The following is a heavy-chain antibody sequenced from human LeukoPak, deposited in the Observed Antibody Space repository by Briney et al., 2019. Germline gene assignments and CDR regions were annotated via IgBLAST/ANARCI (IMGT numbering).Heavy chain of an antibody. CDR2: IIVIFGTA. V-gene: IGHV1-69*13. CDR1: VCTFRSYT. J-gene: IGHJ3*02. Sequence: SVKVSCKASVCTFRSYTISWVRQAPGQGLEWMGGIIVIFGTANYAQKFQGRVTITADESTSTAYMELSSLRSEDTAVYYCARGPGRGFDIWGQGTMVTVSS. D-gene: IGHD7-27*01. CDR3: ARGPGRGFDI.